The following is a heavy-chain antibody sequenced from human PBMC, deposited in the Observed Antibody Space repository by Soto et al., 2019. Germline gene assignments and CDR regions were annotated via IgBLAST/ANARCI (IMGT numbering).Heavy chain of an antibody. J-gene: IGHJ5*02. V-gene: IGHV1-69*01. D-gene: IGHD2-15*01. CDR1: GGTFSSYA. CDR3: ARDRYCSGGSCYSRWFDL. CDR2: IIPIFGTA. Sequence: QVQLVQSGAEVKKPGSSVKVSCKASGGTFSSYAISWVRQAPGQGLEWMGGIIPIFGTANYAQKFQGRVTITADESTSTAYMELSSLRSEDTAVYYCARDRYCSGGSCYSRWFDLWGQGTLVTVSS.